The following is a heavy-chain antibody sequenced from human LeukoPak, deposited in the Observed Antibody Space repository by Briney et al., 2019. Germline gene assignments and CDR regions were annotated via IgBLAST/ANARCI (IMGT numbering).Heavy chain of an antibody. CDR1: GYTFTGYY. CDR3: ATANAATTRLDY. V-gene: IGHV1-2*02. J-gene: IGHJ4*02. D-gene: IGHD1-1*01. Sequence: APVKASCTASGYTFTGYYMHWVRQAPGQGLEWMGWINPNSGVTNYAQSFQGRVTMTRDTSISTAYMELSSLRSDDTAVYYCATANAATTRLDYWGKGTLVSVSS. CDR2: INPNSGVT.